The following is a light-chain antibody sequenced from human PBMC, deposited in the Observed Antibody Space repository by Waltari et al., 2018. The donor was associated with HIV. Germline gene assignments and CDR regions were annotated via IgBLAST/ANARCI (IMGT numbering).Light chain of an antibody. CDR2: SAS. CDR1: ETVFSA. V-gene: IGKV1-39*01. CDR3: QQSFSFPLT. Sequence: DIQMTQSPSPLSASVGDRVTIPCRASETVFSALNWYQQKPGKAPNLLIHSASTLQSGVPSRFSGSGSGTDFTLTISNLQPEDFATYYCQQSFSFPLTFGPGTKVDV. J-gene: IGKJ3*01.